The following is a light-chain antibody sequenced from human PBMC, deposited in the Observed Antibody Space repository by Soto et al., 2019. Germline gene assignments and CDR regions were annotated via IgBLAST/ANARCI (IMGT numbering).Light chain of an antibody. Sequence: EIVMTQSTATLSVSPGERATLSCRASQSVSGKLAWYQQKPGQAPRLLIYGASTRATGVPARFSGSGSGTDFTLTISSLQSADFAVYYCQQYNSWPPNTCGPGTKVDV. CDR1: QSVSGK. CDR2: GAS. V-gene: IGKV3-15*01. CDR3: QQYNSWPPNT. J-gene: IGKJ3*01.